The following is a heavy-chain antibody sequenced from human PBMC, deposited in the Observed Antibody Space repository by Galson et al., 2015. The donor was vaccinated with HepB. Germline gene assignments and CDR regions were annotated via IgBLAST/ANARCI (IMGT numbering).Heavy chain of an antibody. J-gene: IGHJ4*02. CDR2: IWYDGSNK. CDR1: GFTFSSYG. Sequence: SLRLSCAASGFTFSSYGMHWVRQAPGKGLEWVAVIWYDGSNKYYADSVKGRFTISRDNSKNTLYLQMNSLRAEDTAVYYCARDQITMVRGVSQFDYWGQGTLVTVSS. V-gene: IGHV3-33*01. D-gene: IGHD3-10*01. CDR3: ARDQITMVRGVSQFDY.